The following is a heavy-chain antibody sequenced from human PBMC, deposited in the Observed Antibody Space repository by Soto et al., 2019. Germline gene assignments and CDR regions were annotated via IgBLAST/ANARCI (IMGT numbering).Heavy chain of an antibody. CDR2: ISYDGSNK. J-gene: IGHJ6*03. CDR3: AEDGSSWGYYCYMDV. Sequence: GGSLRLSCAASGFTFSSYGMHWVRQAPGKGLEWVAVISYDGSNKYYADSVKGRFTISRDNSKNTLYLQMNSLRAEDSAFYYCAEDGSSWGYYCYMDVWGKGTTVTVSS. V-gene: IGHV3-30*18. CDR1: GFTFSSYG. D-gene: IGHD6-13*01.